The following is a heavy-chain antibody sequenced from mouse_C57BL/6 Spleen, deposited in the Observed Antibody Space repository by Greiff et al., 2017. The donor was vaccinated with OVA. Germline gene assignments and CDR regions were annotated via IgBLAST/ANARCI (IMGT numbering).Heavy chain of an antibody. J-gene: IGHJ4*01. D-gene: IGHD2-3*01. CDR1: GYSITSGYY. Sequence: EVKVEESGPGLVKPSQSLSLTCSVTGYSITSGYYWNWIRQFPGNKLEWMGYISYDGSNNYKPSLKNRISITRDTSKNQFFLKLNSVTTEDTATYYCARDSYDGYYEAMDYWGQGTSVTVSS. CDR2: ISYDGSN. V-gene: IGHV3-6*01. CDR3: ARDSYDGYYEAMDY.